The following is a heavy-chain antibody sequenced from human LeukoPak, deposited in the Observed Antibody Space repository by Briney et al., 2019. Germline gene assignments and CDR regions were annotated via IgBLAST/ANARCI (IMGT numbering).Heavy chain of an antibody. D-gene: IGHD1-26*01. CDR1: GFTFNTYT. Sequence: GGSLRLSCAASGFTFNTYTINWVRQAPAKGLEWVSSISSSIYIYYADTLKGRFTISRDNAKSSLYLQMDSLRAEDTAVYYCARDPYSGNYGAYYYYYMDVWGKGTTVTISS. CDR3: ARDPYSGNYGAYYYYYMDV. CDR2: ISSSIYI. J-gene: IGHJ6*03. V-gene: IGHV3-21*01.